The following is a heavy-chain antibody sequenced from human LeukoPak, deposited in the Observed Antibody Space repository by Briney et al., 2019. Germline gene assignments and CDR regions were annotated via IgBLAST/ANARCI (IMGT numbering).Heavy chain of an antibody. Sequence: ASVKVSCKASGYTFTGYYMHWVRQAPGQGLEWMGWINPNSGGTNYAQKFQGRVTMIRDTSISTAYMELSRLRSDDTAVYYCARGRAARPFYWFDPWGQGTLVTVSS. J-gene: IGHJ5*02. V-gene: IGHV1-2*02. CDR2: INPNSGGT. CDR3: ARGRAARPFYWFDP. CDR1: GYTFTGYY. D-gene: IGHD6-6*01.